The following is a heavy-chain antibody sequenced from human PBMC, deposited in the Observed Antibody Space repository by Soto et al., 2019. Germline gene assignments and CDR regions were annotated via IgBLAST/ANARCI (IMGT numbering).Heavy chain of an antibody. D-gene: IGHD3-9*01. J-gene: IGHJ4*02. CDR2: IYYSGST. Sequence: LSLTCTVSGGSITNFHWSWIRQPPGKGLEWIGYIYYSGSTNYNPSLKSRVTMSIDTSKNQFSLKLISVTAADTAAYYCAAYDSEGYFDYWGQGALVTVSS. CDR3: AAYDSEGYFDY. CDR1: GGSITNFH. V-gene: IGHV4-59*01.